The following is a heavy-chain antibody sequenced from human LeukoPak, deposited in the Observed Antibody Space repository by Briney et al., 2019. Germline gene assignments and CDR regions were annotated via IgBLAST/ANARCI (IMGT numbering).Heavy chain of an antibody. CDR3: ARALSSSWYYFDY. Sequence: SGTLSLTRAVSGSSISSSNWWSWVRQPPGKGLEWIGEIYHSGSTNYNPSLKSRVTISVDKSKNQFSLKLSSVTAADTAVYYCARALSSSWYYFDYWGQGTLVTVSS. J-gene: IGHJ4*02. CDR1: GSSISSSNW. D-gene: IGHD6-13*01. CDR2: IYHSGST. V-gene: IGHV4-4*02.